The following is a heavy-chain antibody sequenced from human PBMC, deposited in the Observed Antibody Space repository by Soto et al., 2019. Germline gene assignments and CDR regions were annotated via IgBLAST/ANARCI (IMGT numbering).Heavy chain of an antibody. Sequence: GGSLRLSCAASGFTFSSYAMSWVRQLPGKGLEWVSGLSGSGASTYYADSVKGRFTISRDNSKNTLNLQMNSLRVEDTAVYYCEKYVGSSRSGPFDHWGQGSLVTVSS. J-gene: IGHJ4*02. D-gene: IGHD6-13*01. V-gene: IGHV3-23*01. CDR1: GFTFSSYA. CDR2: LSGSGAST. CDR3: EKYVGSSRSGPFDH.